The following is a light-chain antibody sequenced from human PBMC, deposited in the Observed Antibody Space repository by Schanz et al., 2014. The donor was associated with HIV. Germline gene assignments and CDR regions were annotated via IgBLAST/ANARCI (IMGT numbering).Light chain of an antibody. Sequence: QSALTQPASVSGSPGQSITISSTGTSSDVGHYDYVSWYQQHPGKAPKLMIYEVSKRPSGVSNRFSGSKSGNTASLTISGLQAEDEADYYCCSYTGSGTLVFGGGTKLTVL. J-gene: IGLJ2*01. CDR3: CSYTGSGTLV. CDR2: EVS. CDR1: SSDVGHYDY. V-gene: IGLV2-23*02.